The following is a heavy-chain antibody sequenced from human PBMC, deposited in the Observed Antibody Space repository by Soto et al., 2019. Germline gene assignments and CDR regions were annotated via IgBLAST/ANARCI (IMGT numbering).Heavy chain of an antibody. Sequence: PGGSLRLSCAGSGFTFSASAMHWVRQASGKGLEWVGRIRSKPSNYATAHGASVRGRFTISRDDSKNTAYLQMNSLNTEDTAVYYCTRHNSDFWGLGTLVTVSS. CDR3: TRHNSDF. CDR1: GFTFSASA. V-gene: IGHV3-73*01. J-gene: IGHJ4*02. CDR2: IRSKPSNYAT. D-gene: IGHD2-21*01.